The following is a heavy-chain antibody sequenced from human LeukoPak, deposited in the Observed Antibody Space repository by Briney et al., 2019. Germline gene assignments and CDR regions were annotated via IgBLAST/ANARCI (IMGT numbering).Heavy chain of an antibody. CDR1: GFTFGDYA. J-gene: IGHJ4*02. Sequence: GGSLRLSCTASGFTFGDYAMSWVRQAPGKGLEWVANIKQDGSEKYYVDSVKGRFAISRDNAKNSLYLQMNSLRAEDTAVYYCARSVRRWLQSDYWGQGTLVTVSS. CDR2: IKQDGSEK. D-gene: IGHD5-24*01. V-gene: IGHV3-7*01. CDR3: ARSVRRWLQSDY.